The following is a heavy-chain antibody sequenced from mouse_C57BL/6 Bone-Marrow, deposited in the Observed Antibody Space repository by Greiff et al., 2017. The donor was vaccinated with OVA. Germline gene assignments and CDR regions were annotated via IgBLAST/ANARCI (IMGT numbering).Heavy chain of an antibody. CDR3: ARRDGYYVDYYAMDY. D-gene: IGHD2-3*01. CDR1: GFTFSDYY. CDR2: ISNGGGST. J-gene: IGHJ4*01. V-gene: IGHV5-12*01. Sequence: EVMLVESGGGLVQPGGSLKLSCAASGFTFSDYYMYWVRQTPEKRLEWVAYISNGGGSTYYPDTVKGRFTISRDNAKNTLYLQMSRLKSEDTAMYYCARRDGYYVDYYAMDYWGQGTSVTVSS.